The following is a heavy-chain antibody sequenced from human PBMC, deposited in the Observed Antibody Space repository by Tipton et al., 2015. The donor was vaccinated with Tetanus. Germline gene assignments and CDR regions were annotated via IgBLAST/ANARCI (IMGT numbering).Heavy chain of an antibody. CDR2: IYQTDST. Sequence: TLSLTCTLSGGLITTGGYSWGWIRQTPAQGLEWIGYIYQTDSTYYNPSLRSRLTISISRSKNQFSLKLTSMTAADTAVYYCARESIRLIGEVIFRYFDLWGRGTLVTVSS. V-gene: IGHV4-30-2*01. D-gene: IGHD3-3*02. CDR1: GGLITTGGYS. J-gene: IGHJ2*01. CDR3: ARESIRLIGEVIFRYFDL.